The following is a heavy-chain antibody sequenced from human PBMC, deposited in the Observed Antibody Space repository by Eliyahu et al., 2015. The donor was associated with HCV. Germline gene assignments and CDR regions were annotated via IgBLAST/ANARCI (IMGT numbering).Heavy chain of an antibody. V-gene: IGHV4-34*01. J-gene: IGHJ5*02. Sequence: QVQLQQWGAGLLKASETLSLTCTVYGGSFSGYYWSWIRQSPGKGLEWIGEINHSGSTKFNPSLKSRVTISVDTSKNQFSLKLSSVTAADTAVYYCASLGTLWVGDLEPWGRGTLVTVSS. CDR1: GGSFSGYY. CDR3: ASLGTLWVGDLEP. D-gene: IGHD3-10*01. CDR2: INHSGST.